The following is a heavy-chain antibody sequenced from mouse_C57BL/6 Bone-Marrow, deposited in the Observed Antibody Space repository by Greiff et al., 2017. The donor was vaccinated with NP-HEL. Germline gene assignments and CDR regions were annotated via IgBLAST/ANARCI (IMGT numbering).Heavy chain of an antibody. Sequence: EVQGVESGGGLVKPGGSLKLSCAASGFTFSSYAMSWVRQTPEKRLEWVATISDGGSYTYYPDNVKGRFTISRDNAKNNLYLQMSHLKSEDTAMYYCAREMTTVVATHWYFDVWGTGTTGTVSS. V-gene: IGHV5-4*01. CDR2: ISDGGSYT. CDR1: GFTFSSYA. D-gene: IGHD1-1*01. CDR3: AREMTTVVATHWYFDV. J-gene: IGHJ1*03.